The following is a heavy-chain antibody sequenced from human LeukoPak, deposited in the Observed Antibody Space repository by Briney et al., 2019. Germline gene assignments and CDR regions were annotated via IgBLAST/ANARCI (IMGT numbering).Heavy chain of an antibody. CDR2: ISAYNGNT. CDR3: ARPEDSSFYHYVYY. V-gene: IGHV1-18*01. J-gene: IGHJ4*02. CDR1: GYTFTSYG. D-gene: IGHD3-22*01. Sequence: ASVKVSCKASGYTFTSYGITWVRQAPGQGLEWMGWISAYNGNTNYEQKFQGRVTMTTDTSTNTAYMELRSLRSDDTAVYYCARPEDSSFYHYVYYWGQGTLVTVSS.